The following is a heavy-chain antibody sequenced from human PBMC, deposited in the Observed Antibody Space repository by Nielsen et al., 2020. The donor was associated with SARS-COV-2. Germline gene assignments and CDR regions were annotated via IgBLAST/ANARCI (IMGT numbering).Heavy chain of an antibody. J-gene: IGHJ4*02. V-gene: IGHV3-7*03. CDR3: AKGASLGDIDY. CDR1: GFTFSSYW. CDR2: IKQDGSEK. Sequence: GESLKISCAASGFTFSSYWMSWVRQAPGKGLEWVANIKQDGSEKYYVDSVKGRFTISRDNAKNSLYLQMNSLRAEDTALYYCAKGASLGDIDYWGQGTLVTVSS. D-gene: IGHD3-16*01.